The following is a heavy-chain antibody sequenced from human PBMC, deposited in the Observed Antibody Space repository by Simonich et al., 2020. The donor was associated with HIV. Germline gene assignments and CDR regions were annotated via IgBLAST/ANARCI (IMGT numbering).Heavy chain of an antibody. V-gene: IGHV3-7*01. D-gene: IGHD5-18*01. Sequence: EVQLVESGGGLVQPGGSLRLSCAASGFTFSSYAMSWVRQAPVKGMEWVANIKQDGREKYYVDSVKRRFTISRDNAKNSLYLQMNSLRAEDTAVYYCASAVYFDFWGQGTLVAVSS. CDR3: ASAVYFDF. J-gene: IGHJ4*02. CDR1: GFTFSSYA. CDR2: IKQDGREK.